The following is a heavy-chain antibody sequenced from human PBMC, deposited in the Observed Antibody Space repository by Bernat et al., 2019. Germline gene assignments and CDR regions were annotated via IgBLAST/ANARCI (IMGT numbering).Heavy chain of an antibody. CDR3: ARVGYSSVSRNWFDP. J-gene: IGHJ5*02. D-gene: IGHD6-19*01. CDR1: GYTFTSYD. CDR2: INHSGGST. Sequence: QVQLVQSGAEVKKPGASVKVSCKASGYTFTSYDMHWVRQAPGQGLKWMGIINHSGGSTSSAQKFQGRVPMTLGTSTSTVYMELSSLRTAETAVYYCARVGYSSVSRNWFDPWGQGTLVTVSS. V-gene: IGHV1-46*01.